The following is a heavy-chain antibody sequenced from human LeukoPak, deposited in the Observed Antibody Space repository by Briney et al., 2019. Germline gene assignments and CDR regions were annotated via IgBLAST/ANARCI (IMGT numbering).Heavy chain of an antibody. CDR2: IYPGDSDT. CDR1: GSSFTSYW. CDR3: ARSRTGIAAAGL. J-gene: IGHJ4*02. V-gene: IGHV5-51*01. D-gene: IGHD6-13*01. Sequence: GASLKISCQGSGSSFTSYWIGWVRPLPGKGLEWMGIIYPGDSDTRYSPSFQGQVTISADKSISTAYLQWSSLKASDTAMYYCARSRTGIAAAGLWGQGTLVTVSS.